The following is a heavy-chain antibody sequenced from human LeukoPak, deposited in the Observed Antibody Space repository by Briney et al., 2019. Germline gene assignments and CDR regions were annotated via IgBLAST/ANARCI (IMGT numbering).Heavy chain of an antibody. CDR1: GFTFDDYA. J-gene: IGHJ4*02. D-gene: IGHD5-12*01. CDR2: ISWNSGSI. CDR3: AKVLSYSGYDSCDY. V-gene: IGHV3-9*01. Sequence: PGGSLRLSCAASGFTFDDYAMHWVRQAPGKGLEWVSGISWNSGSIGYADSVKGRFTISRDNSKNTPYLQMNSLRAEDTAVYYCAKVLSYSGYDSCDYWGQGTLVTVSS.